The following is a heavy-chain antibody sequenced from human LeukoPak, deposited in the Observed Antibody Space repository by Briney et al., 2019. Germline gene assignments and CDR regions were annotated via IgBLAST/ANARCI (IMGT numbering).Heavy chain of an antibody. V-gene: IGHV3-74*01. Sequence: GGSLRLSCAASGFTFSNYWMHWVRQAPGKGLVWVSRINSDGINTSYADSVKGRFTISRDNAENTLYLQMNSLRAEDTAVYYCAKDPTVTTPYDYWGQGTLVTVSS. CDR3: AKDPTVTTPYDY. J-gene: IGHJ4*02. CDR1: GFTFSNYW. CDR2: INSDGINT. D-gene: IGHD4-17*01.